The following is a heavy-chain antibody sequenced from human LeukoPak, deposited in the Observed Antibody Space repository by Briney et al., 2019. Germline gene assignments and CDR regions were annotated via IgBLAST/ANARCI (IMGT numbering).Heavy chain of an antibody. Sequence: GASVKVSCKASGYTFTTYAIHWVRQAPGQGLQWRGGISVGDGNTNYSQKFQGRVTLTRDTSASTAYMELTSLISEATAVYYCARGYSGVVPAAHPDFCRQGTPLTASS. CDR1: GYTFTTYA. D-gene: IGHD2-2*01. CDR2: ISVGDGNT. CDR3: ARGYSGVVPAAHPDF. J-gene: IGHJ4*02. V-gene: IGHV1-3*01.